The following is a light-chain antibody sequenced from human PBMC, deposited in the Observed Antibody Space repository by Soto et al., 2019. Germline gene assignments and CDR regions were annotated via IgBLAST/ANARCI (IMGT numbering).Light chain of an antibody. V-gene: IGKV3-15*01. CDR2: GAS. J-gene: IGKJ1*01. CDR1: QSVSSN. Sequence: EIVMTQSPATLSVSPGERATLSCRASQSVSSNLAWYQQKLGQAPRLLIYGASTRATGIPARFSGSGSGREFTLTISSLQSEDFAVYYCQQRSNWQTFGQGTKVEIK. CDR3: QQRSNWQT.